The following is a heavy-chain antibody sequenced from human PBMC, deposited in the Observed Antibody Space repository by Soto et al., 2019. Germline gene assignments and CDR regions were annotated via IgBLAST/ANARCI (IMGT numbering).Heavy chain of an antibody. J-gene: IGHJ4*02. CDR3: ARDREDILTGYRLFDY. CDR2: IYYSGST. V-gene: IGHV4-31*03. Sequence: LSLTCTVSGGSISSGGYYWSWIRQHPGKGLEWIGYIYYSGSTYYNPSLKSRVTISVDTSKNQFSLKLSSVTAADTAVYYCARDREDILTGYRLFDYWGQGTLVTVSS. D-gene: IGHD3-9*01. CDR1: GGSISSGGYY.